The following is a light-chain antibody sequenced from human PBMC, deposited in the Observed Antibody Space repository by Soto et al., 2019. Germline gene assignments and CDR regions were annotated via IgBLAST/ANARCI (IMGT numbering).Light chain of an antibody. J-gene: IGLJ1*01. CDR3: SSYAGSNNFFYV. CDR2: EVN. Sequence: QSVLTQPPSASGSPGQSVSISCTGTSSDVGGYNYVSWYQQHPGKAPKLMIYEVNKRPSGVPDRFSGSKSGNTASLTVSGLQAEDEADYYCSSYAGSNNFFYVFGTGTKVPVL. CDR1: SSDVGGYNY. V-gene: IGLV2-8*01.